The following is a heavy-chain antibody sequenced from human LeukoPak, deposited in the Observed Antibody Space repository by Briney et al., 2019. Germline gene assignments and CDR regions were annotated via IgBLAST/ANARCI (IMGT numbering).Heavy chain of an antibody. J-gene: IGHJ4*02. Sequence: GRSLRLSCAASGFTFDDYAMHWVRQAPGKGLEWVSVIYSGGSTYYADSVKGRFTISRDNSKNTLYLQMNSLRAEDTAVYYCARGYYFDYWGQGTLVTVSS. CDR2: IYSGGST. CDR1: GFTFDDYA. V-gene: IGHV3-53*01. CDR3: ARGYYFDY.